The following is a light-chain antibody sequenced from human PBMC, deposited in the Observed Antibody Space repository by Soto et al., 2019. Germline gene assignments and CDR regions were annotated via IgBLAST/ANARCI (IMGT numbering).Light chain of an antibody. Sequence: ERVLTQSPATLSVSPGERATLSCRASQSVGSNLAWYQQKPGQVPRLLMYGASTRATGVPARFSGSGSGPDFTLTISSLQSEDFAVYYCQQYKDWPLTFGGGTKVEIK. V-gene: IGKV3-15*01. CDR2: GAS. J-gene: IGKJ4*01. CDR1: QSVGSN. CDR3: QQYKDWPLT.